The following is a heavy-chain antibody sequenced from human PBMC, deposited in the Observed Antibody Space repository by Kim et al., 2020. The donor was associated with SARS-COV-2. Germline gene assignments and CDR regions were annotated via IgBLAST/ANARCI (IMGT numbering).Heavy chain of an antibody. Sequence: ASVKVSCKASGYTFTSYAMHWVRQAPGQRLEWMGWINDGNGNTKYSQKFQGRVTITRDTSASTAYMELSSLRSEDTAVYYCARKREGMDVWGKGTTVTVSS. V-gene: IGHV1-3*01. CDR2: INDGNGNT. CDR3: ARKREGMDV. J-gene: IGHJ6*03. CDR1: GYTFTSYA.